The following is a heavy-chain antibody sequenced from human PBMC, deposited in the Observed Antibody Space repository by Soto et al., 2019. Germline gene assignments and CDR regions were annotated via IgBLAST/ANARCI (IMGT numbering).Heavy chain of an antibody. V-gene: IGHV1-69*13. CDR2: IIPIFCTA. J-gene: IGHJ6*02. D-gene: IGHD5-18*01. CDR1: GGTFRTYA. Sequence: SSVKVSCKASGGTFRTYAISWLRQAPGQGLEWVGGIIPIFCTANYAQKFQGRVTITADESTSTAYMELSSLRSEDTAVYYCARAAYSYGTAYLSYYYGMDVWGQGTTVTVSS. CDR3: ARAAYSYGTAYLSYYYGMDV.